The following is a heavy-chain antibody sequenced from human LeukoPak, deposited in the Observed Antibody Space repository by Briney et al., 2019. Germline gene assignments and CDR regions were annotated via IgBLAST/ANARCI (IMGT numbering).Heavy chain of an antibody. CDR1: GGSLSSGGYY. D-gene: IGHD3-10*01. Sequence: PSETLSLTCTVSGGSLSSGGYYWSWIRQPPGKGLEWIGYIYHSGSTYYNPSLKSRVTISVDRSKNQFSLKLSSVTAADTAVYYCARHYGGLWFGENYFDYWGQGTLVTVSS. J-gene: IGHJ4*02. CDR2: IYHSGST. V-gene: IGHV4-30-2*01. CDR3: ARHYGGLWFGENYFDY.